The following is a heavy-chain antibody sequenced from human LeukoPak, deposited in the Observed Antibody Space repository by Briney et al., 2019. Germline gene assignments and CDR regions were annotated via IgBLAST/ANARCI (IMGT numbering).Heavy chain of an antibody. V-gene: IGHV4-31*03. CDR1: GGSISSGGYY. J-gene: IGHJ5*02. D-gene: IGHD3-10*01. Sequence: TSETLSLTCTVSGGSISSGGYYWSWIRQHPGKGLEWIGYIYYSGSTYYNPSLKSRVTISVDTSKNQFSLKLSSVPAADTAVYYCARDYYGSGSYYNGNWFDPWGQGTLVTVSS. CDR2: IYYSGST. CDR3: ARDYYGSGSYYNGNWFDP.